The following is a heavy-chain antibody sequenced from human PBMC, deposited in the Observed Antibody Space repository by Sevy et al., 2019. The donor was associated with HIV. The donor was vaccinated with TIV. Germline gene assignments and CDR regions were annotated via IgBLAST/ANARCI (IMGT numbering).Heavy chain of an antibody. CDR1: GFTFSSYW. Sequence: GSLRLSCAASGFTFSSYWMSWVRQAPGKGLEWVANIKQDGSEKYYVDSVKGRFTISRDNAKNSLYLQMNSLRAEDTAVYYCARDDYSNYVVFYYYYGMDVWGQGTTVTVSS. CDR2: IKQDGSEK. CDR3: ARDDYSNYVVFYYYYGMDV. J-gene: IGHJ6*02. V-gene: IGHV3-7*01. D-gene: IGHD4-4*01.